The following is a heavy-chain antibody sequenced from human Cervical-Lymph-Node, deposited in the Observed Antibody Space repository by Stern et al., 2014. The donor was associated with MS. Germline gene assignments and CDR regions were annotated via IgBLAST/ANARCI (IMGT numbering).Heavy chain of an antibody. CDR1: AGSISSTSYY. V-gene: IGHV4-39*01. Sequence: VQLVESGPGLVKPSETLSLTCTVSAGSISSTSYYWGWIRQPPGKGLEWIGSMSYSGTTYYNPSLKSRVTISVDTSKKHFSLQLSCVTAADTAVYYCARHGGIVVVPSTITWFDPWGQGTLVTVSS. J-gene: IGHJ5*02. D-gene: IGHD2-2*01. CDR2: MSYSGTT. CDR3: ARHGGIVVVPSTITWFDP.